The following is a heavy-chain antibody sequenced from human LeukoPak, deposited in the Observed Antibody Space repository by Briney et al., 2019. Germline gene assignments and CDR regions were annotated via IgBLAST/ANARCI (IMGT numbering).Heavy chain of an antibody. CDR1: GFTFSSYA. D-gene: IGHD3-10*01. V-gene: IGHV3-30*01. CDR2: ISYDGSNK. J-gene: IGHJ4*02. Sequence: GGSLRLSCAASGFTFSSYAMHWVRQAPGNGLEWVAVISYDGSNKYYADSVKGRFTISRDNSKNTLYLQMNSLRAEDTAVYYCARDLDYYGSGSALGCWGQGTLVTVSS. CDR3: ARDLDYYGSGSALGC.